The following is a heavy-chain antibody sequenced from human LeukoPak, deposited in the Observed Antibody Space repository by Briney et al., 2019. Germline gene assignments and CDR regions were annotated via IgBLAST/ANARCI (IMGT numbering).Heavy chain of an antibody. Sequence: SETLSLTCAVYGGSFSDYYWTWIRQSPGKGLEWIAEINHSESTNHNPSLKSRVTMSVDTSKNQFSLKLSSVTAADTAVYYCARGPYQGRSNHYSYWGRGTPVTVSS. D-gene: IGHD3-16*02. CDR2: INHSEST. CDR1: GGSFSDYY. J-gene: IGHJ4*02. V-gene: IGHV4-34*01. CDR3: ARGPYQGRSNHYSY.